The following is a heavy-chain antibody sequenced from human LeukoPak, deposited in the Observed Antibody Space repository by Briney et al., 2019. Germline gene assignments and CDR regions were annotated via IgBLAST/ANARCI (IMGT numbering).Heavy chain of an antibody. CDR3: ARDSPGYGGYDFG. CDR1: GFTFSRYW. D-gene: IGHD5-12*01. Sequence: PGGSLRLSCVASGFTFSRYWMSWVRQAPGKGLEWVANIKEDGSDKYYVDSVKGRFTISKDNAKNSLYQQMNSLRGEDTAVYYCARDSPGYGGYDFGWGQGTLVTVSS. CDR2: IKEDGSDK. V-gene: IGHV3-7*04. J-gene: IGHJ4*02.